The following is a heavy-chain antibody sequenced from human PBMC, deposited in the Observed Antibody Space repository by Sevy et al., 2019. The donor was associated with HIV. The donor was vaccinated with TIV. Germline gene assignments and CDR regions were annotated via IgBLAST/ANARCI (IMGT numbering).Heavy chain of an antibody. Sequence: GGSLRLSCAASGFTFAKYSMSWVRQAPGKGLEWVSTFSFGCGRINYADSVKGRVTISRDESKNKLLLHMNSLRAEDTATYFCAREGCTQPHDYWGQGTLVTVSS. CDR3: AREGCTQPHDY. CDR1: GFTFAKYS. V-gene: IGHV3-23*01. J-gene: IGHJ4*02. D-gene: IGHD2-8*01. CDR2: FSFGCGRI.